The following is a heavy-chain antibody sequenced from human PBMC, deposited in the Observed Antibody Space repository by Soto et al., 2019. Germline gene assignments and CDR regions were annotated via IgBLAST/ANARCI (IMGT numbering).Heavy chain of an antibody. CDR2: ITSSSTYT. CDR1: GFTFSDYY. V-gene: IGHV3-11*05. J-gene: IGHJ4*02. Sequence: QVQLVESGGGLVKPGGSLRLSCAASGFTFSDYYMSWIRQAPGKGLEWVSYITSSSTYTNYADSVKGRFTLSRDNAKNSLYLQMNSLRAEDTAVHYCARAHSSTVTYFDYWGQGTLVTVSS. CDR3: ARAHSSTVTYFDY. D-gene: IGHD4-17*01.